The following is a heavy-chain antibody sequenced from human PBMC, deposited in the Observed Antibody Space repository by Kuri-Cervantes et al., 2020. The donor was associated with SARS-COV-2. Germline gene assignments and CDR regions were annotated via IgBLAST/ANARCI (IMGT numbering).Heavy chain of an antibody. V-gene: IGHV1-69*04. Sequence: SVKVSCKASGGTFSSYAISWVRQAPGQGLEWMGRIIPILGIANYAQKFQGRVTITADKSTSTAYMKLSSLRSEDTAVYYCARATPSGPTTPGIWGQGTMVTVSS. D-gene: IGHD3-10*01. CDR2: IIPILGIA. CDR1: GGTFSSYA. J-gene: IGHJ3*02. CDR3: ARATPSGPTTPGI.